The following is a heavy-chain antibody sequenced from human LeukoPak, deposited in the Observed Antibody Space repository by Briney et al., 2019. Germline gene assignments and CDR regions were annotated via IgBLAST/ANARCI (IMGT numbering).Heavy chain of an antibody. Sequence: GGSLRLSCAASGFTFSSYGMHWVRQAPGKGLEWVSTISGSGGTTYYADSVKGRFTVSRDNSKNTLYLQMNSLRAEDTAVYYCAKDGAKWGLFDYWGQGTLVTVSS. CDR3: AKDGAKWGLFDY. CDR1: GFTFSSYG. V-gene: IGHV3-23*01. J-gene: IGHJ4*02. D-gene: IGHD7-27*01. CDR2: ISGSGGTT.